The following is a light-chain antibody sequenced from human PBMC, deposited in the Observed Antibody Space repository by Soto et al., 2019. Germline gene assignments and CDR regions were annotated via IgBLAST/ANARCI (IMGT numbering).Light chain of an antibody. CDR1: QSISSY. CDR3: QQSYSTPWT. V-gene: IGKV1-39*01. J-gene: IGKJ1*01. Sequence: DIQITQSTSSLSASVGEIVTITCRASQSISSYLNCYQQKPGKAPKLLIYAASSLQSGVPSRFSGSGSGTDFTLTISSLQHEDFATYYCQQSYSTPWTFGQGTKMDFK. CDR2: AAS.